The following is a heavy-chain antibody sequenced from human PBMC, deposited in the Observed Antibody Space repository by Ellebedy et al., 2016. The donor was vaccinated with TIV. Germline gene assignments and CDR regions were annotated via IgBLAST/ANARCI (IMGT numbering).Heavy chain of an antibody. CDR2: ISGSGGNT. Sequence: GESLKISCAASGFTFRSYAMSWVRQVSGKGLEWVSGISGSGGNTYYADSVKGRFTISRDNSKNTVHLQMNRLRADDRAVYYCPKVEFYGSDASFWGQGTRVTVSS. CDR1: GFTFRSYA. CDR3: PKVEFYGSDASF. V-gene: IGHV3-23*01. J-gene: IGHJ4*02. D-gene: IGHD3-10*01.